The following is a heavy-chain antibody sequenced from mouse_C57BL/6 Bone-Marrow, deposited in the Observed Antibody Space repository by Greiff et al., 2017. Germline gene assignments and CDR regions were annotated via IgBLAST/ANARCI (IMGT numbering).Heavy chain of an antibody. Sequence: QVQLQQSGAELARPGASVKLSCKASGYTFTSYGISWVKQRTGQGLEWIGEIYPRSGNTYYNEKFKGKATLTADKSSSTAYMELRSLTSEDYAVYFWARSYYASSGEYYGCWGNGATLTVS. CDR3: ARSYYASSGEYYGC. CDR2: IYPRSGNT. J-gene: IGHJ2*01. V-gene: IGHV1-81*01. CDR1: GYTFTSYG. D-gene: IGHD1-1*01.